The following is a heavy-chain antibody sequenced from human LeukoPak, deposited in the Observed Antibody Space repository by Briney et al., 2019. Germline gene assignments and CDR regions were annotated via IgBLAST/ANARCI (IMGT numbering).Heavy chain of an antibody. Sequence: GGSLRLSCAASGFTFSSYEMNWVRQAPGKGLEWVSYISSSGSTIYYADSVKGRFTISRDNAKNSLYLQMNSLRAEDTAVYYCARAGYYYDSSGYYSALDYWGQGTLVTVSS. CDR1: GFTFSSYE. D-gene: IGHD3-22*01. V-gene: IGHV3-48*03. CDR3: ARAGYYYDSSGYYSALDY. CDR2: ISSSGSTI. J-gene: IGHJ4*02.